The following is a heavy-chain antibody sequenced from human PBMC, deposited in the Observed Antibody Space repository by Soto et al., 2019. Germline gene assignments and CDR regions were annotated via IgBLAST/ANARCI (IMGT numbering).Heavy chain of an antibody. V-gene: IGHV4-59*11. CDR3: TRANWYSEY. J-gene: IGHJ4*02. D-gene: IGHD7-27*01. CDR2: IYYNGNT. CDR1: GGSISNHY. Sequence: QLQLQESGPGLVKPSATLSLTCTVSGGSISNHYWSWIRQPPGKGLEWIGYIYYNGNTNYNPSLKSRVNMSVDTSKNQISLKLSSVTAADTAVYYCTRANWYSEYWGQGTLVTVSS.